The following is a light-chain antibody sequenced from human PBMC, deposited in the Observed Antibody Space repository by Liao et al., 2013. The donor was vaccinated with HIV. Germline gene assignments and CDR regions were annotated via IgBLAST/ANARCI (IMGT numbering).Light chain of an antibody. CDR3: QAWDSSSGLVV. J-gene: IGLJ2*01. V-gene: IGLV3-1*01. CDR2: QDS. Sequence: SFELTQPPSVSVSPGQTASITCSGDELGDKYACWYQQKPGQSPVLVIYQDSKRPSGIPERFSGSNSGNTATLTISGTQAMDEADYYCQAWDSSSGLVVFGGGTKLTVL. CDR1: ELGDKY.